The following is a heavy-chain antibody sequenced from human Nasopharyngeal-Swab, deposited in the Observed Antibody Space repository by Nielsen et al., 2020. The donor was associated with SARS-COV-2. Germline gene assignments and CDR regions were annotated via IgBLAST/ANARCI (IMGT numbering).Heavy chain of an antibody. D-gene: IGHD6-6*01. CDR1: GYTFTGYY. CDR2: INPNSGGT. J-gene: IGHJ4*02. CDR3: ARPDSGSSVFDY. Sequence: ASVKVSCKASGYTFTGYYMHWVRQAPGQGLEWMGRINPNSGGTNYAQKFQGRVTMTRDTSISTAYMELGRLRSDDTAVYYCARPDSGSSVFDYWGQGTLVTVSS. V-gene: IGHV1-2*06.